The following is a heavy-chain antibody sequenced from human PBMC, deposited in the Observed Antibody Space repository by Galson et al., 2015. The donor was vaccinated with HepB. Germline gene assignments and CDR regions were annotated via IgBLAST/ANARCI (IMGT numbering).Heavy chain of an antibody. D-gene: IGHD3-10*01. Sequence: SLRLSCAASGFTFSSYGMHWVRQAPGKGLEWVAVIWYDGSNKYYADSVKGRFTISRDNSKNTLYLQMNSLRAEDTAVYYCARDSVGAYGSGRYMDVWGKGTTVTVSS. J-gene: IGHJ6*03. CDR2: IWYDGSNK. V-gene: IGHV3-33*01. CDR3: ARDSVGAYGSGRYMDV. CDR1: GFTFSSYG.